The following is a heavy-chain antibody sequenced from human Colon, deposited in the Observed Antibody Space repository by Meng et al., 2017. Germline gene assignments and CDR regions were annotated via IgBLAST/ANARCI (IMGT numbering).Heavy chain of an antibody. D-gene: IGHD3-3*01. J-gene: IGHJ4*02. Sequence: QVELVQSGAEGKKPGAPVKVSCKASVYSFTTYSMHWVRQAPGQGLEWMAWINTANGNAVYSETFQGRLTITRDASASTVNMELSSLGSEDTAVYYCATDFSPRGDYWGQGTLVTVSS. CDR3: ATDFSPRGDY. CDR2: INTANGNA. CDR1: VYSFTTYS. V-gene: IGHV1-3*04.